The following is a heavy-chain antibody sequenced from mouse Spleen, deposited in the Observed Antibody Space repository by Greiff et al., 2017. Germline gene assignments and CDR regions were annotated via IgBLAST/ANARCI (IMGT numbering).Heavy chain of an antibody. J-gene: IGHJ2*01. CDR2: IYPGDGDT. D-gene: IGHD2-1*01. CDR1: GYAFSSSW. Sequence: QVQLQQSGPELVKPGASVKISCKASGYAFSSSWMNWVKQRPGKGLEWIRRIYPGDGDTNYNGKFKGKATLTADKSSSTAYMQLSSLTSEDSAVYFCARFGNYALDYWGQGTTLTVSS. CDR3: ARFGNYALDY. V-gene: IGHV1-82*01.